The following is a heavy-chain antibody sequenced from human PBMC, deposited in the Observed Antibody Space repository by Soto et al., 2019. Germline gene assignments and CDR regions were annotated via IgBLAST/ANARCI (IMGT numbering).Heavy chain of an antibody. CDR1: GFTFSSYA. CDR3: ARADRIYFDY. Sequence: QVQLVESGGGVVQPGRSLRLSCAASGFTFSSYAMHWVRQAPGKGLEWVAVISYDGSNKYYADSVKGRFTISRDNSKNPMYLQMNSLRAEDTAVYYCARADRIYFDYWGQGTLVTVSS. V-gene: IGHV3-30-3*01. CDR2: ISYDGSNK. J-gene: IGHJ4*02. D-gene: IGHD2-15*01.